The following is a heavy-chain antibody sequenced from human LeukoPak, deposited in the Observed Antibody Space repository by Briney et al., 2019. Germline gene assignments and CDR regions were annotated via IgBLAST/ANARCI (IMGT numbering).Heavy chain of an antibody. J-gene: IGHJ6*02. Sequence: SETLSLTCAVSGGSISSGGYYWSWIRQRPGKGLEWIGYIYYSGSTYYNPSLKSRVTISVDTSKNQFSLKLSSVTAADTAVYYCARDRLYGSGSHSYYYGMDVWGQGTTVTVSS. CDR2: IYYSGST. D-gene: IGHD3-10*01. V-gene: IGHV4-31*11. CDR3: ARDRLYGSGSHSYYYGMDV. CDR1: GGSISSGGYY.